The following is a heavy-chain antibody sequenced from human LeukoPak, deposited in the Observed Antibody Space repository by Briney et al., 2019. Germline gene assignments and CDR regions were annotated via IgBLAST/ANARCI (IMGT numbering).Heavy chain of an antibody. CDR3: AQKAPFSPAYSQQ. J-gene: IGHJ1*01. CDR2: IYHSGTT. CDR1: GSSITSYF. V-gene: IGHV4-59*01. Sequence: SETLSLTCTVSGSSITSYFWTWIRQPPGKGLEWIGYIYHSGTTNYNPSLKSRVSISADTSKNQFSLKLTSVTAADTAMYYCAQKAPFSPAYSQQWGQGTLVTVSP. D-gene: IGHD2/OR15-2a*01.